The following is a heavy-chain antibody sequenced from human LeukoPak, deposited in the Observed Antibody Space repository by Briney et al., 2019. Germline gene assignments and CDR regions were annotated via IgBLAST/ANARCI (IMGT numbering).Heavy chain of an antibody. V-gene: IGHV3-7*01. J-gene: IGHJ4*02. CDR1: GFTSSSYW. Sequence: GGSLRLSCAASGFTSSSYWMSWVRQAPGKGLEWVANIKQDGSEKYYVDSVKGRFTISRDNAKNSLYLQMNSLRAEDTAVYYCARDGGDGYPGPYGYWGQGTLVTVS. CDR2: IKQDGSEK. D-gene: IGHD5-24*01. CDR3: ARDGGDGYPGPYGY.